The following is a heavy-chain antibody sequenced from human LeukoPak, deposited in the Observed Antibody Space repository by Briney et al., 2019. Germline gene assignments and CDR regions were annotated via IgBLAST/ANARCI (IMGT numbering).Heavy chain of an antibody. V-gene: IGHV3-23*01. CDR2: ISGSGGST. CDR1: GFTFSSYA. Sequence: GGSLRLSCAASGFTFSSYAMSWVRQAPGKGLEWVSAISGSGGSTYYADSVKGRFTISRDNSTNTLYLQMNSLRAEDTAVYYYAKDHPGSGYYYDRSEYYQHWGHGTMVTVSS. D-gene: IGHD3-22*01. CDR3: AKDHPGSGYYYDRSEYYQH. J-gene: IGHJ1*01.